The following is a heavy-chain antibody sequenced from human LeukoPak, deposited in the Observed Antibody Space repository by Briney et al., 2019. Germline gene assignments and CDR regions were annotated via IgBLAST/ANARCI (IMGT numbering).Heavy chain of an antibody. Sequence: SETLSLTCTVSGGSISSYHWSWIRQPAGKGLEWIGRIYTSGSTNYNPSLKSRVTMSVDTSKNQFSLKLSSVTAADTAVYYCARGTTHYYYYYMDVWGKGTTVTVSS. CDR1: GGSISSYH. V-gene: IGHV4-4*07. J-gene: IGHJ6*03. CDR3: ARGTTHYYYYYMDV. CDR2: IYTSGST. D-gene: IGHD1-7*01.